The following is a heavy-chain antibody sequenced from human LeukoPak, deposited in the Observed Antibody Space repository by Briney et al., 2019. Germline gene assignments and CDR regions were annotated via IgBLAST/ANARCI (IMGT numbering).Heavy chain of an antibody. CDR3: VRGGGSSGSGFDY. D-gene: IGHD3-22*01. CDR2: IYQSGNT. J-gene: IGHJ4*02. V-gene: IGHV4-30-2*01. Sequence: SQTLSLTCAVSGGSISSGGYSWSWIRQPPGKGLEWIGYIYQSGNTYYNPSLKSRVTISVDRSKNQFSLKLSSVTAADTAVYYSVRGGGSSGSGFDYWGQGTLVTVSS. CDR1: GGSISSGGYS.